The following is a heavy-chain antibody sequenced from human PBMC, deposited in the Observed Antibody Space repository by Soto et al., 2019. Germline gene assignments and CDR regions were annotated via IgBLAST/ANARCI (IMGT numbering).Heavy chain of an antibody. D-gene: IGHD3-9*01. V-gene: IGHV3-21*01. CDR2: ISSSSSYI. CDR1: GFTFSSYS. Sequence: ESLRLSCAASGFTFSSYSMNWVRQAPGKGLEWVSSISSSSSYIYYADSVKGRFTISRDNAKNSLYLQMNSLRAEDTAVYYCAREGQMYYDILTGIDYWGQGTLVTVSS. CDR3: AREGQMYYDILTGIDY. J-gene: IGHJ4*02.